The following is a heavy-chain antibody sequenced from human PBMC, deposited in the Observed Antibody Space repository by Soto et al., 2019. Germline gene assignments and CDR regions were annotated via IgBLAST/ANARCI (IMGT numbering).Heavy chain of an antibody. CDR3: ATDRRDFDY. J-gene: IGHJ4*02. V-gene: IGHV3-23*01. CDR1: GFIFAGYA. CDR2: ITDSGGST. Sequence: PGGSLRLSCAASGFIFAGYAMIWVRQAPGKGLEWVSTITDSGGSTYSADSVKGRFTISRDNSKNTLYLQMNSLRAEDTAIYYCATDRRDFDYWGQGTLVTVSS.